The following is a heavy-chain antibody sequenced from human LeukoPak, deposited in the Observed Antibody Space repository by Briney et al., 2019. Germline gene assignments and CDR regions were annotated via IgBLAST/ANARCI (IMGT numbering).Heavy chain of an antibody. Sequence: GASVKVSCKASGYTFTSYYMHWVRQAPGQGLEWMGIINPSGGSTSYAQKFQGRVTMTRDTSTSTVYMELSSLRSEDTAVYYCARDRVYGGNSHYYYYGMDVWGQGTTVTVSS. D-gene: IGHD4-23*01. V-gene: IGHV1-46*01. J-gene: IGHJ6*02. CDR2: INPSGGST. CDR3: ARDRVYGGNSHYYYYGMDV. CDR1: GYTFTSYY.